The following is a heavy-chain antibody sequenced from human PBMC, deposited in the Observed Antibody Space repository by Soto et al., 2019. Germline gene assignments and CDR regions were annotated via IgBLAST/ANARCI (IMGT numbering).Heavy chain of an antibody. V-gene: IGHV3-23*01. Sequence: GGSLILSCAASGFTLRNYSMTWVRQAPGKGLEWVSVISYSGGSTYYVDSVKGRFTISRDNSKNTLYLQMNSLRAEDTAVYYYVRDWDGLGQIWGQGTMVTVSS. J-gene: IGHJ3*02. CDR2: ISYSGGST. D-gene: IGHD3-9*01. CDR3: VRDWDGLGQI. CDR1: GFTLRNYS.